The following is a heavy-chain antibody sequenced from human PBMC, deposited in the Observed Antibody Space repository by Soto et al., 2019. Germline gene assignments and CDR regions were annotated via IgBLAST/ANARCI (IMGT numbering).Heavy chain of an antibody. J-gene: IGHJ3*02. CDR2: INPATGAA. D-gene: IGHD3-3*01. V-gene: IGHV1-2*02. Sequence: QLHLVQSGAVVKKPGASVTVSCSASGYPVTAYYMHWVRQAPGRGLEWMGGINPATGAAKYTQTFPGRGTMTRDTANSTGFLELGRPTSEDTAFFYCANGGGVGVAGSAAFDMWGQGTLVTVSS. CDR3: ANGGGVGVAGSAAFDM. CDR1: GYPVTAYY.